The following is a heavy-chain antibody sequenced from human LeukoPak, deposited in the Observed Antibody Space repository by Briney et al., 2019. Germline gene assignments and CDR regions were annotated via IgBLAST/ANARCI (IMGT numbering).Heavy chain of an antibody. CDR3: ARRLDREDAFDI. CDR2: INPNSGGT. CDR1: GYTFTGYY. D-gene: IGHD3/OR15-3a*01. J-gene: IGHJ3*02. Sequence: ASVKVSCKASGYTFTGYYMHWARQAPGQGLEWMGWINPNSGGTNYAQKLQGRVTMTTDTSTSTAYMELRSLRSDDTAVYYCARRLDREDAFDIWGQGTMVTVSS. V-gene: IGHV1-2*02.